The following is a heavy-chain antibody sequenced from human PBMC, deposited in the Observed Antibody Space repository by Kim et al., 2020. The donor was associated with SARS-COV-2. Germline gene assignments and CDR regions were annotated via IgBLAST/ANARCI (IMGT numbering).Heavy chain of an antibody. Sequence: GGSLRLSCAASGFTFSSYAMSWVRQAPGKGLEWVSAISGSGGSTYYADSVKGRFTISRDNSKNTLYLQMNSLRAEDTAVYYCAKTAIRIHYHYYDSPPVGGGVYWGQGTLVTVSS. CDR2: ISGSGGST. J-gene: IGHJ4*02. D-gene: IGHD3-22*01. CDR1: GFTFSSYA. CDR3: AKTAIRIHYHYYDSPPVGGGVY. V-gene: IGHV3-23*01.